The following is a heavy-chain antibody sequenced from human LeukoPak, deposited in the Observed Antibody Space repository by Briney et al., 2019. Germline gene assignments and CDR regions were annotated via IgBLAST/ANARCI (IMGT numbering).Heavy chain of an antibody. Sequence: SSETLSLTCAVYGGSFSGYYWSWIRQPPGKGLEWIGEINHSGSTNYNPSLKSRVTISVDTSKNQFSLKLSSVTAADTAVYYCARATVTIVDYWGQGTLVTVSS. J-gene: IGHJ4*02. CDR1: GGSFSGYY. CDR2: INHSGST. D-gene: IGHD4-17*01. V-gene: IGHV4-34*01. CDR3: ARATVTIVDY.